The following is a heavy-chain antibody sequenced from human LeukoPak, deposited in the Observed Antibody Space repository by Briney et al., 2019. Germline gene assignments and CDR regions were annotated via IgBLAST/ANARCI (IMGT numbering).Heavy chain of an antibody. CDR2: IYYSGRT. D-gene: IGHD6-13*01. V-gene: IGHV4-39*06. CDR1: GGSISSSSYY. Sequence: PSETLSLTCTVSGGSISSSSYYWGWIRQPPGKGLGWIGSIYYSGRTYSNPSLKSRATTSVDTSKNQFPLKLSSVTAADTAVYSCARGRYVTTRGGAAAGFLDYWGQGTLVTVST. J-gene: IGHJ4*02. CDR3: ARGRYVTTRGGAAAGFLDY.